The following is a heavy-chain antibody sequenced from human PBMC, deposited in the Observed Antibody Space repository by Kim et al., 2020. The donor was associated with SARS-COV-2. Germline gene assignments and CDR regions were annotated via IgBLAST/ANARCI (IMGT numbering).Heavy chain of an antibody. Sequence: GGSLRLSCAVSGFTFSSYSMNWVRQAPGKGLEWVSSISSSSSYIYYADSVKGRFTISRDNAKNSLYLQMNSLRAEDTAVYYCASYGSGSYLDGVYWGQGTLVTVSS. D-gene: IGHD3-10*01. J-gene: IGHJ4*02. CDR1: GFTFSSYS. CDR3: ASYGSGSYLDGVY. V-gene: IGHV3-21*01. CDR2: ISSSSSYI.